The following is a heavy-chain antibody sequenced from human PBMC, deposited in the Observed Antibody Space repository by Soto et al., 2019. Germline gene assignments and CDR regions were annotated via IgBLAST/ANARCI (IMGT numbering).Heavy chain of an antibody. Sequence: QVQVVESGGGVVQPGRSLRLSCTASGFTFSGHAMHWVRQPPGKGLEWVAQIWSDGSNKYYADSVKGRFTISRDNSKNTMYVQRDSRRVEDTAVYYCARDGQSLAPYALDVWGQGTSVTVSS. CDR3: ARDGQSLAPYALDV. CDR2: IWSDGSNK. J-gene: IGHJ6*02. D-gene: IGHD6-19*01. V-gene: IGHV3-33*01. CDR1: GFTFSGHA.